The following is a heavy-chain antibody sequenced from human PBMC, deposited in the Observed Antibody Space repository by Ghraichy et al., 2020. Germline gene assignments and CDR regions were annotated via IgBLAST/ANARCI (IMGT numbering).Heavy chain of an antibody. CDR2: IRSKAYGGTT. J-gene: IGHJ4*02. V-gene: IGHV3-49*04. Sequence: GGSLRLSCTASGFTFDDYAMSWVRQAPGQGLEWVGFIRSKAYGGTTEYAASVKGRFTISRDDSKSIAYLQMNSLKTEDTAVYYCTTYRRITIFKDYWGQGTLVTVSS. D-gene: IGHD3-3*01. CDR1: GFTFDDYA. CDR3: TTYRRITIFKDY.